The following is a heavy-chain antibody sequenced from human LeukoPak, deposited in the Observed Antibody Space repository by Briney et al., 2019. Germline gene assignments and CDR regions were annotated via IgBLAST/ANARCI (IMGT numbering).Heavy chain of an antibody. V-gene: IGHV3-30*04. J-gene: IGHJ6*02. Sequence: PGRSLRLSCAASGFTFSSYAFHWVRQAPGKGLEWVAVISADGTSQKYADSVKGQFTISRDNSKNTLYLQMNSLRAEDTAVYYCARALLWFGELFRLLRSGMDVWGQGTTVTVSS. CDR2: ISADGTSQ. D-gene: IGHD3-10*01. CDR1: GFTFSSYA. CDR3: ARALLWFGELFRLLRSGMDV.